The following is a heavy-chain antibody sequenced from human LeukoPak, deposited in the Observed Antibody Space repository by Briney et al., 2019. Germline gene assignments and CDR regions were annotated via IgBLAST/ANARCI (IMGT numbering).Heavy chain of an antibody. CDR1: GDSVSSTSAA. CDR3: AGGFVGGGWHAY. V-gene: IGHV6-1*01. D-gene: IGHD3-16*01. J-gene: IGHJ4*02. Sequence: SQTLSLTCAISGDSVSSTSAAWNWLRQSPSRGLEWLGRAYYRSKWSIEYAPSVESRITINPDASKNQFSLQLVSVIPEDTAMYYCAGGFVGGGWHAYWGQGTLVTVSS. CDR2: AYYRSKWSI.